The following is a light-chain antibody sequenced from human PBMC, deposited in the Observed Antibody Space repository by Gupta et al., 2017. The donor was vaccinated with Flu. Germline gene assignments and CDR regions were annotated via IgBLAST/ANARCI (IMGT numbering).Light chain of an antibody. CDR3: LKYHSWPTGAPWT. CDR2: GAS. J-gene: IGKJ1*01. CDR1: QSVSTN. V-gene: IGKV3D-15*01. Sequence: LSVSPGERATPACRASQSVSTNLAWYQQKTGKAPRLLIYGASSRATGIPARFSGSGSGREFTLTISSLQSEDCAVYYCLKYHSWPTGAPWTFGKGTKVEIK.